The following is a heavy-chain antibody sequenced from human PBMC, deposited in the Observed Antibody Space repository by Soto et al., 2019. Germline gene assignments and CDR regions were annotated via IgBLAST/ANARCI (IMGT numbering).Heavy chain of an antibody. D-gene: IGHD3-22*01. V-gene: IGHV3-23*01. J-gene: IGHJ4*02. CDR1: GFTFSSYA. CDR3: AKPYYYDNSGYYGT. Sequence: PGGSLRLSCAASGFTFSSYAMSWVRRAPGKGLEWVSAISGSGSSTYYADSVRGRFTISRDNSKNTLYLQMNSLGAEDTAVFYCAKPYYYDNSGYYGTWGQGALVTVSS. CDR2: ISGSGSST.